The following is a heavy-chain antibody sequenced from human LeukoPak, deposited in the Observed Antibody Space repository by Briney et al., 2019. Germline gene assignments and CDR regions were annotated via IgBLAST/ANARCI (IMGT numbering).Heavy chain of an antibody. CDR3: ARDKVVGATHFDY. J-gene: IGHJ4*02. D-gene: IGHD1-26*01. CDR2: ISDTGATT. CDR1: GFTFSSYA. Sequence: GGSLRLSCAGSGFTFSSYAMSWVRQAPGKGLEWVSAISDTGATTYDADSVKGRFTISRDNAKNSLYLQMHSLRAEDTAVYYCARDKVVGATHFDYWGQGTLVTVSS. V-gene: IGHV3-23*01.